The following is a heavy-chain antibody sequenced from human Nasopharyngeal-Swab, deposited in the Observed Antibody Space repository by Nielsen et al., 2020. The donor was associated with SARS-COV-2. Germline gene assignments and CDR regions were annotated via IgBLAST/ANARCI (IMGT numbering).Heavy chain of an antibody. D-gene: IGHD5-12*01. Sequence: GESLKISCKGSGYSFTSYWIAWVRQMPGKGMEWMGIIYPRDSDTRSSPSFPGQVTISADKSISTAYLQWSSLKASDTAMYYCVRPEGVATSFKYYFQYGMDVWGQGTMVTVPS. CDR3: VRPEGVATSFKYYFQYGMDV. CDR2: IYPRDSDT. V-gene: IGHV5-51*01. CDR1: GYSFTSYW. J-gene: IGHJ6*02.